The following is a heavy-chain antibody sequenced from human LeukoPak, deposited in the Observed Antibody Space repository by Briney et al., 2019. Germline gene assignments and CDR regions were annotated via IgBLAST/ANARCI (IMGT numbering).Heavy chain of an antibody. Sequence: GGSLRLSCAASGFTFNTYGMHWVRQAPGKGLEWVAVIWYDGSNKYSADSVKGRFTISRDNSKNTVYLQMNSLTAEDTAVYYCVRGSGSARTPPGADSLFDYWGQGTLVTVSS. CDR3: VRGSGSARTPPGADSLFDY. J-gene: IGHJ4*02. CDR2: IWYDGSNK. V-gene: IGHV3-33*01. D-gene: IGHD3-22*01. CDR1: GFTFNTYG.